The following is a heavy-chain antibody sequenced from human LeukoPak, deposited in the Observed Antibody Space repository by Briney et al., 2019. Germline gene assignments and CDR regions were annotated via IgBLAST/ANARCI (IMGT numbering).Heavy chain of an antibody. V-gene: IGHV3-66*01. Sequence: GGSLRLSCAASGFIVSGNYMSWVRQAPGKGLEWVSVIYSGGRAYYADSMKGRFTISRDNSKNTLFLQMDSLRAEDTAVYYCARAPFRGYSTGWYRYFDYWGQGTLVTVSS. CDR2: IYSGGRA. D-gene: IGHD6-19*01. CDR3: ARAPFRGYSTGWYRYFDY. J-gene: IGHJ4*02. CDR1: GFIVSGNY.